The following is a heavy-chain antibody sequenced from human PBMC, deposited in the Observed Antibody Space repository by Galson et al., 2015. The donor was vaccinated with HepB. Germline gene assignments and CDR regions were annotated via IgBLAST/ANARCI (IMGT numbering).Heavy chain of an antibody. J-gene: IGHJ6*02. D-gene: IGHD6-13*01. CDR1: GYTFTSYA. CDR3: ARDGRGYSSSWYPYYYYGTDV. V-gene: IGHV1-3*01. CDR2: INAGNGNT. Sequence: SVKVSCKASGYTFTSYAMHWVRQAPGQRLEWMGWINAGNGNTKYSQKFQGRVTITRDTSASTAYMELSSLRSEDTAVYYCARDGRGYSSSWYPYYYYGTDVWGQGTTVTVSS.